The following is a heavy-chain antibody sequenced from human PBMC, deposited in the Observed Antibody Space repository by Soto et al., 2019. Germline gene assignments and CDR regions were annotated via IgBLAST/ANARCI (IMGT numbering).Heavy chain of an antibody. Sequence: ETLSLTCTVSGGSIRGYHWSWIRQPPGKALEWIGYIYYSGSTRYNPSLESRVTISVDTSKNQFSLKLQSVTAADTAVYYCARDRSIATAGGSHSYYGMDVWGQGTTVTVSS. CDR1: GGSIRGYH. J-gene: IGHJ6*02. CDR3: ARDRSIATAGGSHSYYGMDV. D-gene: IGHD6-13*01. V-gene: IGHV4-59*01. CDR2: IYYSGST.